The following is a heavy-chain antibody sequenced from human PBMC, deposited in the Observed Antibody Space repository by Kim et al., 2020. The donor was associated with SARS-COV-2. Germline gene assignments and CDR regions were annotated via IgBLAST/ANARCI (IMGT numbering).Heavy chain of an antibody. CDR1: GFTFSTYS. Sequence: GGSLRLSCVASGFTFSTYSMSWVRQAPGKGLEWVSYISTGSTTINYADSVRGRFTISRDNAKNSLYLQMNSLRDEDTAVYYCARGTLRGVVLAPGFGYWG. CDR2: ISTGSTTI. CDR3: ARGTLRGVVLAPGFGY. V-gene: IGHV3-48*02. J-gene: IGHJ4*01. D-gene: IGHD2-15*01.